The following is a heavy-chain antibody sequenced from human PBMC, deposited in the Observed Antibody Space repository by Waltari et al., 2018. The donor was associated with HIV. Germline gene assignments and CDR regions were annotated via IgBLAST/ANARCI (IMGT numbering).Heavy chain of an antibody. D-gene: IGHD5-12*01. CDR2: KNEDGGLE. V-gene: IGHV3-7*01. CDR1: GFTFSGDW. Sequence: EVQLVESGGGLVQPGGSLRLSCAASGFTFSGDWMSWVRQAPGKGCEWVANKNEDGGLEYYVDSVKGRFTISRDNPKNLLFLQMNSLGVEDTAVYYCVRDGPFVDVEYWGQGTLVTVSS. CDR3: VRDGPFVDVEY. J-gene: IGHJ4*02.